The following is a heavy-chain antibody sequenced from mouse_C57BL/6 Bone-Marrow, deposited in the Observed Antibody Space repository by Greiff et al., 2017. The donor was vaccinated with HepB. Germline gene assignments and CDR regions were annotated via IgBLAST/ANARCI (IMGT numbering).Heavy chain of an antibody. CDR2: IDPSDSYT. V-gene: IGHV1-69*01. Sequence: QVQLKQPGAELVMPGASVKLSCKASGYTFTSYWMHWVKQRPGQGLEWIGEIDPSDSYTNYNQKFKGKSTLTVDKSSSTAYMQLSSLTSEDSAVYYCARSGGNYHFDYWGQGTTLTVSS. J-gene: IGHJ2*01. CDR1: GYTFTSYW. CDR3: ARSGGNYHFDY. D-gene: IGHD2-1*01.